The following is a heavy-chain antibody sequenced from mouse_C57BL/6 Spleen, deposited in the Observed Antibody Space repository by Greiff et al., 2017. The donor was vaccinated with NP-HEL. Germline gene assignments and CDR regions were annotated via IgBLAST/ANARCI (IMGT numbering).Heavy chain of an antibody. J-gene: IGHJ4*01. CDR1: GFTFSDYG. Sequence: EVKLQESGGGLVKPGGSLKLSCAASGFTFSDYGMHWVRQAPEKGLEWVAYISSGSSTIYYADTVKGRFTISRDNAKNTLFLQMTSLRSEDTAMYYCASRDGYCAMDYWGQGTSVTVSS. CDR2: ISSGSSTI. V-gene: IGHV5-17*01. CDR3: ASRDGYCAMDY. D-gene: IGHD2-3*01.